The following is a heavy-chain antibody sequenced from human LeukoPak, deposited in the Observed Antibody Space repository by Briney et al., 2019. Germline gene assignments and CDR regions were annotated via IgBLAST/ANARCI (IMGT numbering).Heavy chain of an antibody. D-gene: IGHD3-22*01. V-gene: IGHV5-51*01. CDR3: ARRIGISYYYDSSGPLEY. CDR1: GYNFTSYW. J-gene: IGHJ4*02. CDR2: IYPGDSVT. Sequence: GESLKISCKGSGYNFTSYWIGWVRQMPGKGLEWMGIIYPGDSVTTYSPSFQGQVTISADKSISTAYLQWSSLRASDTAMYYCARRIGISYYYDSSGPLEYWGQGTLVTVSS.